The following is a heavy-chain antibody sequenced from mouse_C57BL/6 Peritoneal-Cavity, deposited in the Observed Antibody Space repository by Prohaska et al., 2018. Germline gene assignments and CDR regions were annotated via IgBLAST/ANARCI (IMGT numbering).Heavy chain of an antibody. CDR2: IYPGSGST. J-gene: IGHJ4*01. Sequence: QVQLQQPGAELVKPGASVKMSCKASGYTFTSYWITWVKQRPGQGLEWIGDIYPGSGSTNYNDKFKSKATLTVDTSSSTAYMQLSSLTSEDSAVYYGARSPYDGLEGVDYWGQGTSVTVSS. CDR3: ARSPYDGLEGVDY. V-gene: IGHV1-55*01. D-gene: IGHD2-3*01. CDR1: GYTFTSYW.